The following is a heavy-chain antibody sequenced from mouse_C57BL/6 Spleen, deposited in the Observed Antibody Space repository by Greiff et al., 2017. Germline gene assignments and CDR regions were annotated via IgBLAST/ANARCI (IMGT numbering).Heavy chain of an antibody. J-gene: IGHJ2*01. Sequence: EVQLQQSGPELVKPGASVKISCKASGYTFTDYYMNWVKQSHGQSLEWIGNINPNNGGTRYNQKFKGKATLTVDKSSSTAYMELRSLTSEDSAVYYCARWNYGNYYFDYWGQGTTLTVSS. D-gene: IGHD2-1*01. CDR3: ARWNYGNYYFDY. V-gene: IGHV1-26*01. CDR2: INPNNGGT. CDR1: GYTFTDYY.